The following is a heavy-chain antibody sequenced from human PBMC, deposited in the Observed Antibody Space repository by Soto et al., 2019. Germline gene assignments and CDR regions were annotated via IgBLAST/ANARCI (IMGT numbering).Heavy chain of an antibody. CDR1: GFAFSSYA. Sequence: QVQLVESGGGVIQPGRSLRLSCAASGFAFSSYAMRWVRRAPGKGLEWVAVISYDVSNEYYADYVKGRFTIPRDNSKKTMYLPMSSLRAEDTAVYYCARHCSSGGYGAFDYWGQGTLVSAS. V-gene: IGHV3-30-3*01. J-gene: IGHJ4*02. D-gene: IGHD6-19*01. CDR3: ARHCSSGGYGAFDY. CDR2: ISYDVSNE.